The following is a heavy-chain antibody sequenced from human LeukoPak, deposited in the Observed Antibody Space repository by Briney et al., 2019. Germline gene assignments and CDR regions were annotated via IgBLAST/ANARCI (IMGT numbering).Heavy chain of an antibody. D-gene: IGHD5-24*01. Sequence: SQTLSLTCTVSGGSIYSGSYYWSWIRQPAGKGLEWIGRIYTSGSTNYNPSLKSRVTISVDTSKNQFSLKLSSVTAADTAVYXCARDRRGGYNLYYFDXXGQGTLVTV. CDR1: GGSIYSGSYY. J-gene: IGHJ4*02. CDR2: IYTSGST. CDR3: ARDRRGGYNLYYFDX. V-gene: IGHV4-61*02.